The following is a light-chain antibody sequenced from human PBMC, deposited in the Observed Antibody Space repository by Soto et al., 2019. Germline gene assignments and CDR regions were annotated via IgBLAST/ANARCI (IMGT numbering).Light chain of an antibody. Sequence: EIVLTQFPGTLSLSTGERASLSCRASQNVDNNYLAWFQQKPGQAPRLLIYDASSRATGVPDRFGGSGSGTDFTLTISRLEPEDFAVYYCQQSSYSPLTFGGGTKVDIK. J-gene: IGKJ4*01. CDR3: QQSSYSPLT. CDR1: QNVDNNY. CDR2: DAS. V-gene: IGKV3-20*01.